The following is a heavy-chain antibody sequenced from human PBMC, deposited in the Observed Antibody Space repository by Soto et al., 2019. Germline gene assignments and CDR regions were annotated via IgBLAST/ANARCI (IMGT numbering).Heavy chain of an antibody. D-gene: IGHD1-26*01. CDR2: ISYDGSNK. V-gene: IGHV3-30*18. CDR1: GLTFSNYD. Sequence: GGSLRLSCAASGLTFSNYDMHWVRQAPGKGLEWVAAISYDGSNKYYVDSVKGRFTISRDNSKNTLYLQMNSLRTGDTAVYYCAKGSYSGIYSDFDYWGQGTLVTVSS. J-gene: IGHJ4*02. CDR3: AKGSYSGIYSDFDY.